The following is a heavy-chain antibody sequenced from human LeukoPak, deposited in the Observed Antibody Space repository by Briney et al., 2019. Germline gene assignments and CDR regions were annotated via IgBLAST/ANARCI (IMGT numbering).Heavy chain of an antibody. CDR3: ARGVIQLSTDAFDI. D-gene: IGHD5-18*01. V-gene: IGHV4-59*01. J-gene: IGHJ3*02. CDR1: GGSISGYY. Sequence: SETLPLTCTVSGGSISGYYWSWIRQPPGKGLEWIGYIYYSGSTNYNPSLKSRVTISVDTSKNQFSLKLSSVTAADTAVYYCARGVIQLSTDAFDIWGQGTMVTVSS. CDR2: IYYSGST.